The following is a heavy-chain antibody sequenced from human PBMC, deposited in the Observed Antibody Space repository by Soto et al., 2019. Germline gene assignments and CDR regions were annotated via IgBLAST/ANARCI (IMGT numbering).Heavy chain of an antibody. CDR3: ARRTKDGGYDLFDY. CDR2: IIPIFGTA. V-gene: IGHV1-69*13. D-gene: IGHD5-12*01. J-gene: IGHJ4*02. CDR1: GGTFSSYA. Sequence: SVKVTCKASGGTFSSYAIIWVRQAPGQGLEWMGGIIPIFGTANYAQKFQGRVTITADESTSTAYMELSSLRSEDTAVYYCARRTKDGGYDLFDYWGQGTLVTVSS.